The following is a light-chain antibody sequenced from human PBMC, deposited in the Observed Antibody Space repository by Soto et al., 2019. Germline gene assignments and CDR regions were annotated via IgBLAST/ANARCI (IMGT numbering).Light chain of an antibody. CDR3: QQYGSAPQT. CDR1: QSVSSSY. CDR2: DAS. Sequence: EIVLTQSPGTLSLSPGERATLSCRASQSVSSSYLAWYQQKPGQAPRLLIYDASSRATGIPDRFSCSGSGTDFTLTISRLEPEDFAVYYCQQYGSAPQTFGQGTKVEIK. J-gene: IGKJ1*01. V-gene: IGKV3-20*01.